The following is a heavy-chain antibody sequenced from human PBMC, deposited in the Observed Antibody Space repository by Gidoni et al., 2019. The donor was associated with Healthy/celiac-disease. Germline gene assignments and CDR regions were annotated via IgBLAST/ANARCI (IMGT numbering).Heavy chain of an antibody. CDR3: ARDDGTTYSSSYLDHYGSGSPFDY. CDR2: INPSGGST. J-gene: IGHJ4*02. D-gene: IGHD3-10*01. Sequence: QVQLVQSGAEVKKPGASVKVSCKASGYTFTSYYMHWVRQAPGQGLEWMGIINPSGGSTSYAQKFQGRVTMTRDTSTSTVYMELSSLRSEDTAVYYCARDDGTTYSSSYLDHYGSGSPFDYWGQGTLVTVSS. V-gene: IGHV1-46*01. CDR1: GYTFTSYY.